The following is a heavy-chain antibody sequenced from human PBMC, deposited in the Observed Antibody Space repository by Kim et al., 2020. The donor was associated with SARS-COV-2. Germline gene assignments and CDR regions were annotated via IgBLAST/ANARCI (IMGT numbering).Heavy chain of an antibody. CDR1: GFTFDDYG. Sequence: GGSLRLSCAASGFTFDDYGMSWVRQIPGKGLEWVSGITWNGETTGYADSVRGRFTISRDNAKNSLYLQMNSLRAEDTALYHCARDRRTYNYYAEDVWGPGTTVTVSS. CDR3: ARDRRTYNYYAEDV. V-gene: IGHV3-20*01. J-gene: IGHJ6*02. D-gene: IGHD3-10*01. CDR2: ITWNGETT.